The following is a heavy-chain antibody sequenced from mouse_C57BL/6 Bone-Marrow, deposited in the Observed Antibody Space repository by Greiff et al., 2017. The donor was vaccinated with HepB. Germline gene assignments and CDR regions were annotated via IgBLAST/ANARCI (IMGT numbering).Heavy chain of an antibody. V-gene: IGHV5-6*01. D-gene: IGHD3-1*01. CDR2: ISSGGSYT. CDR1: GFTFSSYG. CDR3: ARHAGAL. J-gene: IGHJ3*01. Sequence: EVNLVESGGDLVKPGGSLKLSCAASGFTFSSYGMSWVRQTPDKRLEWVATISSGGSYTYYPDSVKGRFTISRDNAKNTLYLQMSSLKSEDTAMYYCARHAGALWGQGTLVTVSA.